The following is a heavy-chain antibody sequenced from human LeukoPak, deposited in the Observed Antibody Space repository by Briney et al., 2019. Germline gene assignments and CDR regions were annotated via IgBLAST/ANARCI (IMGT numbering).Heavy chain of an antibody. CDR3: ARASSSRNYYYYMDV. CDR2: IYYSGST. D-gene: IGHD6-6*01. V-gene: IGHV4-59*12. J-gene: IGHJ6*03. CDR1: GGSFSGYY. Sequence: SETLSLTCAVYGGSFSGYYWSWIRQPPGKGLEWIGYIYYSGSTYYNPSLKSRVTISVDTSKNQFSLKLSSVTAADTAVYYCARASSSRNYYYYMDVWGKGTTVTVSS.